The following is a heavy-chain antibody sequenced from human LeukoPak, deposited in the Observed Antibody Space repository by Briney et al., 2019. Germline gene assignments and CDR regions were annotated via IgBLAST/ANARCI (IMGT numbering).Heavy chain of an antibody. D-gene: IGHD2-21*02. CDR3: ASRPTYCGGDCYPWAFDY. CDR1: GGSISSYY. J-gene: IGHJ4*02. V-gene: IGHV4-34*01. Sequence: SETLSLTCTVSGGSISSYYWSWIRQPPGKGPEWIGEINHSGGTTYNPSLKSRVTISVDTSKIQFSLNLTSVTAADTAVYYCASRPTYCGGDCYPWAFDYWGQGTLVTVSS. CDR2: INHSGGT.